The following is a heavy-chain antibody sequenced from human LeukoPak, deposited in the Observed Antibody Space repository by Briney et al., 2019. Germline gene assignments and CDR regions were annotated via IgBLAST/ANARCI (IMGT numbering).Heavy chain of an antibody. V-gene: IGHV5-51*01. CDR1: GYSFTSYW. J-gene: IGHJ3*02. CDR2: IYPGDSDT. D-gene: IGHD3-22*01. Sequence: GESLKISCKGSGYSFTSYWIGWVRQMPGKGLEWMGIIYPGDSDTRYSPSFQGQVTISADKSISTAYLQWSSLKASDTAMYYCARQQSPNCDSSGYYYGIDYAFDIWGQGTMVTVSS. CDR3: ARQQSPNCDSSGYYYGIDYAFDI.